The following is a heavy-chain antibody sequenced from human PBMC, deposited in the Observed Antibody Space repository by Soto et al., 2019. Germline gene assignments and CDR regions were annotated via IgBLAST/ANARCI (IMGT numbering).Heavy chain of an antibody. CDR1: GYSISSGLY. Sequence: PSETLSLTCAVSGYSISSGLYWGCIRQPPGKGLEWIGTIYRGGITYYNPSLKSRVTISIDTSKNHSSLRLSSVTATDTAVYFCAIGNPDWFDPWGQGTLVTVSS. CDR3: AIGNPDWFDP. J-gene: IGHJ5*02. D-gene: IGHD1-1*01. CDR2: IYRGGIT. V-gene: IGHV4-38-2*01.